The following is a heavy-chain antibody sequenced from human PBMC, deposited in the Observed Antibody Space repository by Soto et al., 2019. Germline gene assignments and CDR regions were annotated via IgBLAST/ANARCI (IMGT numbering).Heavy chain of an antibody. D-gene: IGHD3-9*01. CDR1: GFTFSSYW. Sequence: GGSLRLSCAASGFTFSSYWMHWVRQAPGKGLVWVSRINSDGSSTSYADSVKGRFTISRDNAKNTLYLQMNSLRAEDTAVYYCARGKYDILTGYYPPPFDYWGQGTLVTVSS. J-gene: IGHJ4*02. CDR2: INSDGSST. V-gene: IGHV3-74*01. CDR3: ARGKYDILTGYYPPPFDY.